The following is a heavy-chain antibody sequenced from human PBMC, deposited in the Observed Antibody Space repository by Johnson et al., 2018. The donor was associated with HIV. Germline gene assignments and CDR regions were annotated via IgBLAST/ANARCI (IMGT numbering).Heavy chain of an antibody. Sequence: VQLVESGGGLIQPGGSLRLSCAASGFTFSSYDMHWVRQTTGKGLEWVSAIGTAGDTYYPSSVTGRFTISRENAKNSLYLQMNTLRAEDTALYYCASQLGATGTFDIWGQGTMVTVSS. V-gene: IGHV3-13*01. CDR3: ASQLGATGTFDI. J-gene: IGHJ3*02. D-gene: IGHD1-26*01. CDR2: IGTAGDT. CDR1: GFTFSSYD.